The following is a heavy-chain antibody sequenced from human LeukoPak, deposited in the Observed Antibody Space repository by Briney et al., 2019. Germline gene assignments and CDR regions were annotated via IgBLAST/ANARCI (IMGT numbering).Heavy chain of an antibody. D-gene: IGHD4-17*01. CDR2: IWSDGSRQ. CDR1: GFTFSYYA. V-gene: IGHV3-33*01. CDR3: ARDVMTSVTPLDY. Sequence: GGSLRLSCAASGFTFSYYAIHWVRQAPGRGLEWVAVIWSDGSRQYYADSVKGRFTISRDNSKNTVYLQMNNPRAEDTAVYYCARDVMTSVTPLDYWGQGTLVTVSS. J-gene: IGHJ4*02.